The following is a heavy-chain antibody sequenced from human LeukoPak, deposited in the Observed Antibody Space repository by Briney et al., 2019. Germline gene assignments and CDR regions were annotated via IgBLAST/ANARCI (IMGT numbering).Heavy chain of an antibody. CDR3: ARRRSSDYFDS. V-gene: IGHV3-11*04. Sequence: PGGSLRLSCAASGFSFSDYYMRWIRQAPGKGLEWVSHISGSANTRSDADSVRGRFVISRDNAKKSVYLQMNSLRVEDTAIYFRARRRSSDYFDSWGQGTLVTVSS. CDR1: GFSFSDYY. D-gene: IGHD6-6*01. CDR2: ISGSANTR. J-gene: IGHJ4*02.